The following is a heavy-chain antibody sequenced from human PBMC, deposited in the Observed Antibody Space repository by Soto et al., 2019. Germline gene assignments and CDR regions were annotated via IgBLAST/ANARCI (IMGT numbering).Heavy chain of an antibody. V-gene: IGHV3-23*01. CDR1: GFSFSSYA. CDR3: ASRSATVLSLTY. D-gene: IGHD2-8*01. Sequence: GGSLRLSCVASGFSFSSYAMNWVRQAPGKGLEWGSTISGRFGSTYYADSVQGRFTVSSDNSKNTLYLQMNSLRAEDTAVYYCASRSATVLSLTYWGRGTQVTVSS. CDR2: ISGRFGST. J-gene: IGHJ4*02.